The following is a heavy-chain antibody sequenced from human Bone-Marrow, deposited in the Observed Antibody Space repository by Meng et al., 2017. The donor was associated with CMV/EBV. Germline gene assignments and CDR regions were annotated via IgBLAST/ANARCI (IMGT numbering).Heavy chain of an antibody. D-gene: IGHD2-2*03. CDR1: GGTFSSYA. Sequence: SVKVSCKASGGTFSSYAISWVRQAPGQGLEWMGGIIPILGIANYAQKFQGRVTITADKSTSTAYMELSSLRSEDTAVYYCARDLTKMDIVVVPAAASTYNWFDPWGQGTLINVSS. CDR2: IIPILGIA. CDR3: ARDLTKMDIVVVPAAASTYNWFDP. V-gene: IGHV1-69*10. J-gene: IGHJ5*02.